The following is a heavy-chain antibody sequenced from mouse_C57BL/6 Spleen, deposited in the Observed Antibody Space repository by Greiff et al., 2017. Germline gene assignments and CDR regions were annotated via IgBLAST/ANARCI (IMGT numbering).Heavy chain of an antibody. D-gene: IGHD1-1*01. CDR1: GYTFTSYW. Sequence: QVQLQQPGAELVMPGASVKLSCKASGYTFTSYWMHWVKQRPGQGLEWIGEIDPSDSYTNYNQKFKGKSTLTVDKSSSTAYMQLSSLTSEDSAVYYCARALYVRGYFDVWGTGTTVTVSS. J-gene: IGHJ1*03. CDR2: IDPSDSYT. V-gene: IGHV1-69*01. CDR3: ARALYVRGYFDV.